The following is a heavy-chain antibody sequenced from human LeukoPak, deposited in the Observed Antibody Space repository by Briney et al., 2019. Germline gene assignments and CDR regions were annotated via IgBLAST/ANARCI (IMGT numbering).Heavy chain of an antibody. D-gene: IGHD3-10*01. J-gene: IGHJ4*02. CDR2: IHEDGSST. Sequence: GRSLTLSCAVSTHTLSRYWTHWVRQGAGKGLVWVSRIHEDGSSTSYAESVRGRFTISRDNAKNTLYLQMNSLRAEDAAVYYCTTDTFGARDSWGQGTLVTVSS. V-gene: IGHV3-74*01. CDR1: THTLSRYW. CDR3: TTDTFGARDS.